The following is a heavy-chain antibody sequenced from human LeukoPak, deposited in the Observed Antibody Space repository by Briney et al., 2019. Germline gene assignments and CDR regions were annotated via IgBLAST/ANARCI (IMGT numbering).Heavy chain of an antibody. CDR3: ARGNSGYDSSDY. D-gene: IGHD5-12*01. V-gene: IGHV1-8*03. CDR2: MNPNSGNT. Sequence: ASVKVSCKASGYTFTSYDINWVRQATGQGLEWMGWMNPNSGNTGYAQKFQGRVTITRNTSISTAYMELSSLRSEDTAVYYCARGNSGYDSSDYWGQGTLVTVSS. J-gene: IGHJ4*02. CDR1: GYTFTSYD.